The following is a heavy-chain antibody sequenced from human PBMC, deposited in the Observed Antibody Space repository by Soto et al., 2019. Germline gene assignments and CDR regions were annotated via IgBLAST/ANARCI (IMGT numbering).Heavy chain of an antibody. Sequence: SETLSLTCTVSGGSISSGGYYWSWIRQHPGKGLEWIGYIYYSGSTYYNPSLKSRVTISVDTSKNQFSLKLSSVTAADTAVYYCARGGTYYDFWSGETNWFDPWGQGTLVTVSS. D-gene: IGHD3-3*01. J-gene: IGHJ5*02. V-gene: IGHV4-31*03. CDR1: GGSISSGGYY. CDR3: ARGGTYYDFWSGETNWFDP. CDR2: IYYSGST.